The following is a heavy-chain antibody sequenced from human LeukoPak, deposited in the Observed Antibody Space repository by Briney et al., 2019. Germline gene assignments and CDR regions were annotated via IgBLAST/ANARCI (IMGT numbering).Heavy chain of an antibody. J-gene: IGHJ3*02. CDR3: ARGVGAHDAFDI. CDR1: GGSISDYY. D-gene: IGHD1-26*01. CDR2: IYYSGST. Sequence: SETLSLTCTVSGGSISDYYWTWIRQPPGKGLEWIGYIYYSGSTNYNPALKSRVTISVDTSKNQFSLKLSSVTAAATAVYYCARGVGAHDAFDIWGQGTMVTVSS. V-gene: IGHV4-59*12.